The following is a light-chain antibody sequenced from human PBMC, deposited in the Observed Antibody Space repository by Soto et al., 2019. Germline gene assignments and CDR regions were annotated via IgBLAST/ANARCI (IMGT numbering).Light chain of an antibody. Sequence: AIQMTQSPSSLSASVGDRVTITCRASQDISNDLGWYQEKPGQAPKLLIYAASNLQSGVPSRFSGSGSGTDFTLTIRSLQPEDFATYYCLQDSNYPWTFGQGTKVEI. J-gene: IGKJ1*01. CDR2: AAS. V-gene: IGKV1-6*01. CDR3: LQDSNYPWT. CDR1: QDISND.